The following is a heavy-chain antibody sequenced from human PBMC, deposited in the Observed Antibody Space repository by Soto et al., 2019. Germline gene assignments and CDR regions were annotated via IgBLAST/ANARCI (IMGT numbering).Heavy chain of an antibody. J-gene: IGHJ4*02. Sequence: QITLKESGPTLVKPTQTLTLTCTFSGFSLSTSGVGVGWIRQPPGKALEWLALIYWDDDKRYSPSLKSRLTIXKXXSKNQVVLTMTNMDPVDTATYYCAHAAAGTATIDYWGQGTLVTVSS. CDR2: IYWDDDK. CDR1: GFSLSTSGVG. V-gene: IGHV2-5*02. D-gene: IGHD6-13*01. CDR3: AHAAAGTATIDY.